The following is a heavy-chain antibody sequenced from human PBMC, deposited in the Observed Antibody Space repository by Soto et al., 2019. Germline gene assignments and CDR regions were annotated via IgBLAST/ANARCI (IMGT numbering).Heavy chain of an antibody. D-gene: IGHD3-3*01. CDR1: GYTFTDYG. CDR3: ARISQSDFWSGYYYFFDY. Sequence: QVHLVQSGAEVEKPGASVKVSCKASGYTFTDYGISWVRQAPGQGLQWMGWITAFNGNTKYAQQFQGRVTMNTDTSTSTAYMELRSLESYDTAVYYCARISQSDFWSGYYYFFDYWGQGTLVTVSS. J-gene: IGHJ4*02. V-gene: IGHV1-18*01. CDR2: ITAFNGNT.